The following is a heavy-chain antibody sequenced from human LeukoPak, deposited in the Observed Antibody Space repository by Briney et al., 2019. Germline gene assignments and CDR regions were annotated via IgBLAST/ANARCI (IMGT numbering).Heavy chain of an antibody. CDR3: ARQIGRGLWAFDY. D-gene: IGHD2-21*01. Sequence: PSGTLSLTCTVSGGSITIADYWWAWIRQPPGKGLEWTASIYYSRSTHYNPALKSRVYISVDTSKSQFPLKLSSVTAADTAVYYCARQIGRGLWAFDYWGQGTPVTVSS. J-gene: IGHJ4*02. CDR1: GGSITIADYW. V-gene: IGHV4-39*01. CDR2: IYYSRST.